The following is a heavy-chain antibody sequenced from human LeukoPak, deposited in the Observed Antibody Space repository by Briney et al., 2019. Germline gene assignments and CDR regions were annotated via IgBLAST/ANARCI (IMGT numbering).Heavy chain of an antibody. Sequence: GGSLRLSCAASGFTFSSYWMHWVRQGPGKGLVWVSRINGDGSTTHYADSVKGRFTISRDNAKNTLYLQMNSLRAEDTAVYYCAKWDGDLYYYYYMDVWGKGTTVTVSS. V-gene: IGHV3-74*01. D-gene: IGHD4-17*01. CDR1: GFTFSSYW. J-gene: IGHJ6*03. CDR2: INGDGSTT. CDR3: AKWDGDLYYYYYMDV.